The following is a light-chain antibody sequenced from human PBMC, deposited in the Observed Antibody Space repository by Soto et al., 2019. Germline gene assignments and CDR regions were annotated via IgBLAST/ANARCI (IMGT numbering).Light chain of an antibody. CDR2: GTS. CDR3: QQYNNWPRT. Sequence: EIVMTQSPATLSVSPGERATLSCRASQSVSSNLAWYQQKPGQAPRLLIYGTSTRATGVPARFSGSGSGTECTLTISSLQSEDFAVYYCQQYNNWPRTFGQGTRWISN. CDR1: QSVSSN. V-gene: IGKV3-15*01. J-gene: IGKJ1*01.